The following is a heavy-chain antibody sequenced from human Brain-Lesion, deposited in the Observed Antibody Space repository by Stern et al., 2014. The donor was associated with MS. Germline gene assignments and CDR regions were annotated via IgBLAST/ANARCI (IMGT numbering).Heavy chain of an antibody. CDR3: ARKTDTAVGGDY. J-gene: IGHJ4*02. D-gene: IGHD5-18*01. V-gene: IGHV3-53*01. Sequence: VQLVESGGGLIQPGGSLRLSCAASGFSVSTNFMSWVRQAPGKGLEWVSLMYSRGGTNYADSVKGRFTISRDSSKNTLYLQMSDLRAEDTAVYYCARKTDTAVGGDYWGPGTLVTVSS. CDR1: GFSVSTNF. CDR2: MYSRGGT.